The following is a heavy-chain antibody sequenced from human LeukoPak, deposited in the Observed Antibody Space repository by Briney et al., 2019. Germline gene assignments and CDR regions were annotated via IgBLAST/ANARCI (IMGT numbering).Heavy chain of an antibody. J-gene: IGHJ6*03. CDR2: ISSSSSTI. V-gene: IGHV3-48*01. Sequence: AGGSLRLSCAASGFTFSSYSMNWVRQAPGKGLEWVSYISSSSSTIYYADSVKGRFTISRDNAKNSLYLQMNSLRAEDTAVYYCARDRSGSHYYIDVWGKGTTVTVSS. CDR3: ARDRSGSHYYIDV. CDR1: GFTFSSYS. D-gene: IGHD1-26*01.